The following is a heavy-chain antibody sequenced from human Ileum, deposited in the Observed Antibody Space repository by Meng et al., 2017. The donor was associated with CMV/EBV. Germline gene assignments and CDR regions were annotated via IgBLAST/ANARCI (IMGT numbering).Heavy chain of an antibody. V-gene: IGHV3-48*03. Sequence: GESLKISCAGSGFSFSNYEMTWVRQAPGKGLEWLGHISNSGSTIYSADSVKGRFTISRANAKNSLYLQLNSQRAEDTALYYCAGQDCSCTRCSYHFYYGMDVWGQGTTVTVSS. CDR2: ISNSGSTI. CDR1: GFSFSNYE. J-gene: IGHJ6*02. CDR3: AGQDCSCTRCSYHFYYGMDV. D-gene: IGHD2-2*01.